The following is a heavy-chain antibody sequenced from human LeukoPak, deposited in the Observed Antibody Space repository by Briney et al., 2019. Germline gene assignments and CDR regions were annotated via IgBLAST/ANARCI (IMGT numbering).Heavy chain of an antibody. J-gene: IGHJ4*02. CDR2: IYSGGST. CDR1: GFTVSSNY. Sequence: GGSLRLSCAASGFTVSSNYMSWVRQAPGKGLEWVSVIYSGGSTYYADSVKGRFTISRDNSKNTLYLQMNSLRAEDTAVYYCAMIAVAALFDYWGQGTLVTVSS. D-gene: IGHD6-19*01. V-gene: IGHV3-66*01. CDR3: AMIAVAALFDY.